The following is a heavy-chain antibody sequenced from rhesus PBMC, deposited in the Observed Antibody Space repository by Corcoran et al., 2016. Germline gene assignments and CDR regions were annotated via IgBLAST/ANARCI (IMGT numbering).Heavy chain of an antibody. J-gene: IGHJ4*01. CDR1: GCSISRSYYS. CDR2: ISYSGST. V-gene: IGHV4-122*02. D-gene: IGHD6-13*01. Sequence: QVQLQESGPGLVKPSATLSLTCAVSGCSISRSYYSWSWLRHAPGKGLEWIGYISYSGSTSYNPSLKSRVTISRDTSKNQFSLKLSSVTAADTAVYYCARLQTKYSSWSVGFDYWGQGVLVTVSS. CDR3: ARLQTKYSSWSVGFDY.